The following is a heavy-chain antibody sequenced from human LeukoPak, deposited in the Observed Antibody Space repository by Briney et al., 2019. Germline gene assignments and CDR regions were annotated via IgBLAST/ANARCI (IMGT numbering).Heavy chain of an antibody. V-gene: IGHV4-38-2*02. D-gene: IGHD6-13*01. J-gene: IGHJ4*02. CDR2: IYHSGST. CDR3: ARLSLGAAAGSYYFDY. Sequence: SETLSLTCTVSGYSISSGYYWGWIRQPPGKGLEWIGSIYHSGSTYYNPSPKSRVTISVDTSKNQFSLKLSSVTAADTAVYYCARLSLGAAAGSYYFDYWGQGTPVTVSS. CDR1: GYSISSGYY.